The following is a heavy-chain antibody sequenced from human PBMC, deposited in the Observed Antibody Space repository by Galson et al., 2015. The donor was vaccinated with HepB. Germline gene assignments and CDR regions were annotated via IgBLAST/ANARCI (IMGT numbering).Heavy chain of an antibody. CDR3: ARRRAYYYDSSGYYGLDY. J-gene: IGHJ4*02. CDR1: GGSISSSNW. Sequence: GGSISSSNWWSWVRQPPGKGLEWIGEIYHSGSTNYNPSLKSRVTISVDKSKNQFSLKLSSVTAADTAVYYCARRRAYYYDSSGYYGLDYWGQGTLVTVSS. V-gene: IGHV4-4*02. CDR2: IYHSGST. D-gene: IGHD3-22*01.